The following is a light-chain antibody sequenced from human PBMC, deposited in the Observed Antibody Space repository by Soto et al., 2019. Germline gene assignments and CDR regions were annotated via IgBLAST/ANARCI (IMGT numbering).Light chain of an antibody. V-gene: IGLV2-14*01. CDR2: EVR. J-gene: IGLJ2*01. CDR3: SSFTSATTLA. Sequence: QSALTQPASVSGSPGQSITISCTGTSSDVGGYSYVSWYQHHPGKAPKLIIYEVRSRPSGVSNRFSASKSGNTASLTISGLQAEDEADYYCSSFTSATTLAFGGGTKLTVL. CDR1: SSDVGGYSY.